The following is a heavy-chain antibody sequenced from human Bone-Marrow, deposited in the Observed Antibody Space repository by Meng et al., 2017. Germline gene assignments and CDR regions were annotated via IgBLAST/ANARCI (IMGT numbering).Heavy chain of an antibody. D-gene: IGHD2-21*01. CDR3: VRDYNISLGKLFGDY. CDR2: INPISCDK. Sequence: VRAGRAVAVVKNRGSLVKVSCQSTGYTVTSYDIIWVRQTPGQGLEWMGHINPISCDKLYAQKSHGRVSMTGDTSISTDYVKMSSLRSDDTAVYYGVRDYNISLGKLFGDYWGQGTMVTVSS. CDR1: GYTVTSYD. V-gene: IGHV1-2*06. J-gene: IGHJ4*02.